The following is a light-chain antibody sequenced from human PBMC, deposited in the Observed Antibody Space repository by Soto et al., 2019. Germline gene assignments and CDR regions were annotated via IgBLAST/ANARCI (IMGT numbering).Light chain of an antibody. J-gene: IGKJ5*01. V-gene: IGKV3-11*01. Sequence: EVVLTQSPATLSLSPGERATLSCRASQSVSSYLAWYQQKPGQAPRLLIYEASNRATGIPARFSGSGSGTDFTLTISSLEPEDFAVYYCQQRSNWPITFGQRTRLEI. CDR3: QQRSNWPIT. CDR2: EAS. CDR1: QSVSSY.